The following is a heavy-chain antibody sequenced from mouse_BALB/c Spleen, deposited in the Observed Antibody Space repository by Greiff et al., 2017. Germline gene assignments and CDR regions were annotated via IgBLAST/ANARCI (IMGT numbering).Heavy chain of an antibody. J-gene: IGHJ4*01. V-gene: IGHV5-6*01. D-gene: IGHD2-14*01. CDR1: GFTFSSYG. Sequence: EVQLVESGGGLVKPGGSLKLSCAASGFTFSSYGMSWVRQTPDKRLEWVATISSGGSYTYYPDSVKGRFTISRDNAKNTLYLQMSSLKSEDTAMYYCARRGYDGYAMDYWGQGTSVTVSS. CDR3: ARRGYDGYAMDY. CDR2: ISSGGSYT.